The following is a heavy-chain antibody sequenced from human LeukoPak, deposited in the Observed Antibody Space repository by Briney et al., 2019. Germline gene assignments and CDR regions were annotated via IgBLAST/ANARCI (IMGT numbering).Heavy chain of an antibody. CDR2: IWYDGSNK. J-gene: IGHJ4*02. CDR1: GFTFSSYG. D-gene: IGHD3-22*01. V-gene: IGHV3-33*01. Sequence: PRGSLRLSCAASGFTFSSYGMHWVRQAPVKWLEWVAVIWYDGSNKYYADSVKGRFTISRDNSKNTLYLQMNSLRAEDTAVYYCARDKDYYDSSGYLDYWGQGTLVTVSS. CDR3: ARDKDYYDSSGYLDY.